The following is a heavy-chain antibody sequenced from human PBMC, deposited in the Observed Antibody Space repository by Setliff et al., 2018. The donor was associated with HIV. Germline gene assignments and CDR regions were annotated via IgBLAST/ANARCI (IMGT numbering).Heavy chain of an antibody. D-gene: IGHD1-26*01. CDR3: ARVHGAGSYFFDY. V-gene: IGHV3-48*01. Sequence: GGSLRPPCAASGFIFENYNMNWVRQAPGKGLEWISFITSSGSTQYYADSVKGRFTVSRDNAKNSLYLQMNSLRAEDTAVYFCARVHGAGSYFFDYWGQGAPVTVSS. CDR2: ITSSGSTQ. CDR1: GFIFENYN. J-gene: IGHJ4*02.